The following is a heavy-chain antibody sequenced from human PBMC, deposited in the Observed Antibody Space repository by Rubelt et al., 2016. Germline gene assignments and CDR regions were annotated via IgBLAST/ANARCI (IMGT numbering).Heavy chain of an antibody. V-gene: IGHV4-59*01. CDR3: AKEGRVVGPFVS. J-gene: IGHJ4*02. Sequence: QVQLQESGPGLVKPSETLSLTCTISGGSFSNDFWSWVRQPPGKGLEWIGYVYYNGNTNYSPSFKSRATISVDTSKNQFSLNLKSVHAADTAVYYCAKEGRVVGPFVSWGQGILVTVSS. D-gene: IGHD1-26*01. CDR2: VYYNGNT. CDR1: GGSFSNDF.